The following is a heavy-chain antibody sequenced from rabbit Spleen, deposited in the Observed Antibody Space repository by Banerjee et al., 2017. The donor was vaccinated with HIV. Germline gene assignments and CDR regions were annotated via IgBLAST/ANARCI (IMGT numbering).Heavy chain of an antibody. CDR2: INSIGST. Sequence: QSLEESGGDLVKPGASLTLTCTASGFSFSNNGVSWVRQAPGKGPEWIGYINSIGSTWYASWAKGRFTISKTSSTTVTLQMTSLTVADTATYFCARDLAGVIGWNLKLWGPGTLVTVS. J-gene: IGHJ4*01. CDR3: ARDLAGVIGWNLKL. V-gene: IGHV1S40*01. D-gene: IGHD4-1*01. CDR1: GFSFSNNG.